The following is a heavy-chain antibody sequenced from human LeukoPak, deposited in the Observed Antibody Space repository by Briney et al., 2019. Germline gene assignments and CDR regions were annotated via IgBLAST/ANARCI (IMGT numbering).Heavy chain of an antibody. J-gene: IGHJ4*02. V-gene: IGHV3-53*01. CDR2: IYSGGST. D-gene: IGHD5-18*01. Sequence: GGFLRLSCAASGFTVSSNYMSWVRQAPGKGLEWFSVIYSGGSTYYADSVKGRFTISRDNSKNTLYLQMNSLRAEDTAVYYCARGSCGYSYGYCLSDYFDYWGQGTLVTVSS. CDR3: ARGSCGYSYGYCLSDYFDY. CDR1: GFTVSSNY.